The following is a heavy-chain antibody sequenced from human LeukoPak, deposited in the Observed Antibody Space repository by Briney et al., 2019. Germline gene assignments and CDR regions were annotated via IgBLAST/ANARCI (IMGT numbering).Heavy chain of an antibody. Sequence: GGSLRLSCGTSGFTFSSYAMSWVRQAPGKGLDWVSSISGSGGSTYYADSVKGRFTISRDNSKNTLYLQMNSLRVEDTAVYYCAKDAPLYGYGFGMDVWGQGTTVTVSS. V-gene: IGHV3-23*01. CDR1: GFTFSSYA. CDR3: AKDAPLYGYGFGMDV. CDR2: ISGSGGST. J-gene: IGHJ6*02. D-gene: IGHD3-10*01.